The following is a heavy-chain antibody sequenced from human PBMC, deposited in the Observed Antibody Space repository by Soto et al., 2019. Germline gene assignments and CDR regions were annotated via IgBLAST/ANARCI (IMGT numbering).Heavy chain of an antibody. Sequence: QAQLVESGGRVVRPGGSLTLSCAASGFTFSDYPIHWVRQAPGQGLEWVAVVSFDGTTKYYADSVKGRFTLSRDNSKNTVYLQMNSLRIEDAAVYYCARRTLVTTRDFQQWGQGTLVTVSS. CDR2: VSFDGTTK. CDR1: GFTFSDYP. D-gene: IGHD2-21*02. J-gene: IGHJ1*01. CDR3: ARRTLVTTRDFQQ. V-gene: IGHV3-30*14.